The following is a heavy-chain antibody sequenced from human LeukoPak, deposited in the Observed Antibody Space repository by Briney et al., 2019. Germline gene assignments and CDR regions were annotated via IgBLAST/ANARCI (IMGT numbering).Heavy chain of an antibody. CDR1: GYTFTSYD. CDR3: ARRSRSYGSGNIGGY. V-gene: IGHV1-8*01. J-gene: IGHJ4*02. D-gene: IGHD3-10*01. Sequence: ASVKVSCKASGYTFTSYDINWVRQTTGQGLEWMGWMNPNSGNTGYAQKFQGRVTMTRNTSISTAYMELSSLRSEDTAVYYCARRSRSYGSGNIGGYWGQGTLVTVSS. CDR2: MNPNSGNT.